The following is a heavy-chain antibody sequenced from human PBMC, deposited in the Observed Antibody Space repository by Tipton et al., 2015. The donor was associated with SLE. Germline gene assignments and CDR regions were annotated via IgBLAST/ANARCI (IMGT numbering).Heavy chain of an antibody. J-gene: IGHJ5*02. CDR3: ARVPQYLWFGELLRWFDP. CDR1: GGSISSYY. CDR2: IYTSGST. V-gene: IGHV4-59*01. D-gene: IGHD3-10*01. Sequence: TLSLTCTVSGGSISSYYWSWIRQPPGKGLEWIGYIYTSGSTYYNPSLKSRVTISVDTSKNQFSLKLSSVTAADTAVYYCARVPQYLWFGELLRWFDPWGQGTLVTVSS.